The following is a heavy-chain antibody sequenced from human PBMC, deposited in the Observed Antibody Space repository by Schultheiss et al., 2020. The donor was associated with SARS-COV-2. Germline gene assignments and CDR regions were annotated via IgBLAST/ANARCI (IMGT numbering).Heavy chain of an antibody. Sequence: SETLSLTCTVSGGSISSGGYYWSWIRQHPGKGLEWIGYIYYSGSTYYNPSLKSRVTISVDTSKNQFSPKLSSVTAADTAVYYCARGRNLEQSSWYVGGVDYWGQGTLVTVSS. CDR2: IYYSGST. J-gene: IGHJ4*02. D-gene: IGHD6-13*01. CDR3: ARGRNLEQSSWYVGGVDY. CDR1: GGSISSGGYY. V-gene: IGHV4-31*03.